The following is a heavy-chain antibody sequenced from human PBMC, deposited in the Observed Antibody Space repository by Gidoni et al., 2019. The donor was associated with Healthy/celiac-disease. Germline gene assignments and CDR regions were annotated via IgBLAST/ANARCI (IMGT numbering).Heavy chain of an antibody. CDR2: ISGSGGST. D-gene: IGHD1-26*01. CDR3: AITGRANSGWDY. Sequence: EVQLLESGGGLVQPGGSLRLSCAASGFTFSSSAMSWVRQAPGKGLEWVSAISGSGGSTYYADSVKGRFTISRDNSKNTLYLQMNSLRAEDTAVYYCAITGRANSGWDYWGQGTLVTVSS. V-gene: IGHV3-23*01. J-gene: IGHJ4*02. CDR1: GFTFSSSA.